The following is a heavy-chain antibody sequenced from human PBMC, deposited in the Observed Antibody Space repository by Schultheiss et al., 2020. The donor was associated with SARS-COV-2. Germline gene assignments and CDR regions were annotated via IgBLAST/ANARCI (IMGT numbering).Heavy chain of an antibody. CDR3: ARVTAAYYYGMDV. V-gene: IGHV4-59*01. J-gene: IGHJ6*02. Sequence: SETLSLTCTVSGGSISSYYWSWIRQPPGKGLEWIGYIYYSGSTYYNPSLKSRVTISVDTSKNQFSLKLSSVTAADTAVYYCARVTAAYYYGMDVWGQGTTVTVSS. CDR1: GGSISSYY. CDR2: IYYSGST. D-gene: IGHD6-25*01.